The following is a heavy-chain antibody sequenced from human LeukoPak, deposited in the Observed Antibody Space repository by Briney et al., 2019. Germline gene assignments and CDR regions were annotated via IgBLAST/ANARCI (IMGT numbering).Heavy chain of an antibody. V-gene: IGHV1-46*01. J-gene: IGHJ5*02. CDR2: INPSGGST. CDR1: GYTFTSYY. CDR3: ARDRYCSSTSCGGEFDP. Sequence: GASVKVSCKASGYTFTSYYMHWVRQAPGQGLEWMGIINPSGGSTSYAQKFQGRVTMTRDTSTSTVYMELSSLRSEDTAVYYCARDRYCSSTSCGGEFDPWGQGTLVTASS. D-gene: IGHD2-2*01.